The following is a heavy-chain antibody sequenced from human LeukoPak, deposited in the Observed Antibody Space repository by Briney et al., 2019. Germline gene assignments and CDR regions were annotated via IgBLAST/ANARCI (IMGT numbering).Heavy chain of an antibody. CDR2: ISAYNGNT. CDR1: GYTFTSYG. J-gene: IGHJ5*02. V-gene: IGHV1-18*01. Sequence: ASVKVSCKASGYTFTSYGISWLRQAPGQGLEWMGWISAYNGNTNYAQKLQGRVTMTTDTSTSTAYMELRSLRSDDTAVYYCARGYCSSTSCYRPGGGFDPWGQGTLVTVSS. CDR3: ARGYCSSTSCYRPGGGFDP. D-gene: IGHD2-2*01.